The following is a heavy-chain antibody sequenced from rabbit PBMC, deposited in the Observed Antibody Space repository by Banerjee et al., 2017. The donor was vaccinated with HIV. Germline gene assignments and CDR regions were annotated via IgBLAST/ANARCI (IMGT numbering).Heavy chain of an antibody. V-gene: IGHV1S45*01. J-gene: IGHJ4*01. CDR3: ARGADAGGYGAPDL. Sequence: QEQLEESGGDLVKPEGSLTLTCTASGFSFSSSYWICWVRQAPGKGLEWIACIYAGSSGSTYYASWAKGRFTISKTSSTTVTLQMTSLTAADTATYFCARGADAGGYGAPDLWGPGTLVTVS. D-gene: IGHD1-1*01. CDR1: GFSFSSSYW. CDR2: IYAGSSGST.